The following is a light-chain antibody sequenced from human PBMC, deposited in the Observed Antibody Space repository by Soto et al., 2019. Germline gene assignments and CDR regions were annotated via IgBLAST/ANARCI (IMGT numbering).Light chain of an antibody. CDR1: SSDVGGYNY. J-gene: IGLJ1*01. CDR3: CSYAGSSV. V-gene: IGLV2-11*01. Sequence: QSVLTQPRSVSGSPGQSVTISCTGTSSDVGGYNYVSWYQQHPGKAPKLMIYDVSKRPSGVPDRFSGSKSGNTASLTISGLQAEDEADYYCCSYAGSSVFGTGTKVTAL. CDR2: DVS.